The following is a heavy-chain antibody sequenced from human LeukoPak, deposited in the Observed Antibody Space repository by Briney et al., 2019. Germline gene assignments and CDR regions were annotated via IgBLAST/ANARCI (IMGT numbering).Heavy chain of an antibody. V-gene: IGHV4-38-2*02. D-gene: IGHD3-10*01. CDR2: IYHSGST. CDR1: GYSISGGYY. Sequence: SETLPLTCTVSGYSISGGYYWGWIRQPPGKGLEWIGSIYHSGSTYYNPSLKSRVTISVDTSKNQFSLKLSSVTAADTAVYYCARDLSGGGDWFDPWGQGTLVTVSS. CDR3: ARDLSGGGDWFDP. J-gene: IGHJ5*02.